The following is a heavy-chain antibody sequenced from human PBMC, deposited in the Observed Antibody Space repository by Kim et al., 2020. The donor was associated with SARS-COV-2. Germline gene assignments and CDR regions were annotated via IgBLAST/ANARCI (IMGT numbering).Heavy chain of an antibody. V-gene: IGHV1-2*04. Sequence: ASVKVSCKASGYTFTGYYMHWVRQAPGQGLEWMGWINPNSGGTNYAQKFQGWVTMTRDTSISTAYMELSRLRSDDTAVYYCARDRSSSWKLYYYYGMDVWGQGTTVTVSS. CDR1: GYTFTGYY. CDR3: ARDRSSSWKLYYYYGMDV. J-gene: IGHJ6*02. D-gene: IGHD6-13*01. CDR2: INPNSGGT.